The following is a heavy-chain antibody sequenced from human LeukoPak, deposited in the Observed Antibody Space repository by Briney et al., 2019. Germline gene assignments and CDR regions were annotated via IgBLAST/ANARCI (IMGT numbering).Heavy chain of an antibody. D-gene: IGHD3-16*01. CDR3: ARDYDYVWGSPGSALDI. V-gene: IGHV1-18*01. CDR1: GYTFTSYG. Sequence: ASVKVSCKASGYTFTSYGISWVRQAPGQGLEWMGWISAYNGNTNYAQKLQGRVTMTTDTSTSTAYMELRSLRSDDTAVYYCARDYDYVWGSPGSALDIWGQGTMVTVSS. J-gene: IGHJ3*02. CDR2: ISAYNGNT.